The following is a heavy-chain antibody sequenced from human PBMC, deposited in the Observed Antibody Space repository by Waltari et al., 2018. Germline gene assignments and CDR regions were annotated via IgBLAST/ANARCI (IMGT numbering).Heavy chain of an antibody. CDR2: ISSSSTYI. CDR1: VFDFDAFN. D-gene: IGHD6-19*01. J-gene: IGHJ4*02. V-gene: IGHV3-21*02. Sequence: EARRVESGGGVVQPGGSLRISCPASVFDFDAFNYNWVRPAPGKGLEWIAHISSSSTYIYYADFAKGRFTVSRDDATNSVFLQMNNLRGDDTALYYCTRDEPMGSGWDFDYWGQGTLVTVSS. CDR3: TRDEPMGSGWDFDY.